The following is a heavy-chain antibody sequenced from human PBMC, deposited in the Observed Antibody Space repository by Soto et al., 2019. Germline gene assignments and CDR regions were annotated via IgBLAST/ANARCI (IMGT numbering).Heavy chain of an antibody. Sequence: PSQTLSLTCAISGDSVSSNSAAWNWIRQSPSRGLEWLGRTYYRSKWYNDYAVSVKSRITINPDTSKNQFSLQLNSVTPEDTAVYYCARGTYGSGSYYYLDNWFDPWGQGTLVTVSS. CDR2: TYYRSKWYN. J-gene: IGHJ5*02. V-gene: IGHV6-1*01. CDR3: ARGTYGSGSYYYLDNWFDP. CDR1: GDSVSSNSAA. D-gene: IGHD3-10*01.